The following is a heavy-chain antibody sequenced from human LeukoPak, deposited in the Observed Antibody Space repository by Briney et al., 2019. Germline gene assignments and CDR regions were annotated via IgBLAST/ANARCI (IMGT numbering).Heavy chain of an antibody. V-gene: IGHV3-30*02. D-gene: IGHD3-10*01. CDR3: AKGSGNGYGSGPFDY. CDR1: GFTFSSYG. Sequence: GGSLRLSCATSGFTFSSYGMNWVRQAPGKGLEWLASIRSDNSDTYYADSVKGRFTISRDNSKNTVSLQMSSLRAEDTALYYCAKGSGNGYGSGPFDYWGQGTLVTVSS. J-gene: IGHJ4*02. CDR2: IRSDNSDT.